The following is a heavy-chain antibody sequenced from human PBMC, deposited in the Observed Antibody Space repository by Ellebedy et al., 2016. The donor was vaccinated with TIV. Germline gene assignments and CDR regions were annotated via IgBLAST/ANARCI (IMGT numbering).Heavy chain of an antibody. CDR2: ISTGGYTK. J-gene: IGHJ4*02. Sequence: GESLKISCAASGFTFSSYNMNWVRQAPGKGLEWVSHISTGGYTKYYAESVKGRFTISRDNAKNSLYLQMNSLRDEDTAVYYCARDPADYWGQGTLVTVSS. V-gene: IGHV3-48*02. CDR1: GFTFSSYN. CDR3: ARDPADY.